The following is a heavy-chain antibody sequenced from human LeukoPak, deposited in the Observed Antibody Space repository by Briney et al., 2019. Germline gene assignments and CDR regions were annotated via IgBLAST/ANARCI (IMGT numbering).Heavy chain of an antibody. CDR3: ARDGHYDILTGYFQD. J-gene: IGHJ1*01. V-gene: IGHV3-11*01. Sequence: GGALRLAWAAAGFTFTGYYMSWVRQAGGKGVEWGSYITNSGTTIYYADSVKGRFTISRDNAKNSLYLQMNSLRAEDTAVYYCARDGHYDILTGYFQDWGQGTLVTVSS. D-gene: IGHD3-9*01. CDR2: ITNSGTTI. CDR1: GFTFTGYY.